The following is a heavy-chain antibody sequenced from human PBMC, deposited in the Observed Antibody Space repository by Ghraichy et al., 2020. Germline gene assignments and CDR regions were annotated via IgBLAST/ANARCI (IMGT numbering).Heavy chain of an antibody. CDR1: GGSISSSNYY. J-gene: IGHJ5*02. D-gene: IGHD6-19*01. V-gene: IGHV4-39*07. CDR3: ASETVAGTQWFDP. CDR2: IYYSGST. Sequence: SETLSLTCTVSGGSISSSNYYWGWIRQPPGKGLEWIGSIYYSGSTYYNPSLKSRVTISVDTSKNQFSLKLSSVTAADTAVYYCASETVAGTQWFDPWGQGTLVTVSS.